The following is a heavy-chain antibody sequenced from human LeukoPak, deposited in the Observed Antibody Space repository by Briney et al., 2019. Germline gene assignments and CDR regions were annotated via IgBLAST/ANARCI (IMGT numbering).Heavy chain of an antibody. D-gene: IGHD2-2*01. J-gene: IGHJ4*02. V-gene: IGHV4-39*01. CDR2: FYYGGDT. CDR3: ARQLPDCSSTSCYDLSDH. Sequence: SETLSLTCTVSGASITNSPYSWGWIRQPPGKGLEWIGSFYYGGDTYYNPSLKSRVTISVDTSRDLVSLELNSVTAADTAIYYCARQLPDCSSTSCYDLSDHWGQGTLVTVSS. CDR1: GASITNSPYS.